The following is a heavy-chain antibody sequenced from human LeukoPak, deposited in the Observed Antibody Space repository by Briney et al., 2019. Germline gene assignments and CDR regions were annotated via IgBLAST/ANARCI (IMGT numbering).Heavy chain of an antibody. CDR2: INPSGGST. CDR3: ARDGIGGYSYGYYAFDI. Sequence: ASVKVSYKASGYTFTSYYMHWVRQAPGQGLEWMGIINPSGGSTSYAQKFQGRVTMTRDMSTSTVYMELSSLGSEDTAVYYCARDGIGGYSYGYYAFDIWGQGTMVTVSS. D-gene: IGHD5-18*01. CDR1: GYTFTSYY. V-gene: IGHV1-46*01. J-gene: IGHJ3*02.